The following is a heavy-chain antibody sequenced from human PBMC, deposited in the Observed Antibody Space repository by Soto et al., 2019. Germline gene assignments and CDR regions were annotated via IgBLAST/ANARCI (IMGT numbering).Heavy chain of an antibody. J-gene: IGHJ4*02. V-gene: IGHV4-39*01. CDR3: ARLIYGSGSYYFDY. Sequence: SETLSLTCTVSGGSISSSSYYWGWIRQPPGKGLEWIGSIYYSGSTYYNPSLKSRVTISVDTSKNQFSLKLISVTAADTAVYYCARLIYGSGSYYFDYWGQGTLVTVSS. D-gene: IGHD3-10*01. CDR2: IYYSGST. CDR1: GGSISSSSYY.